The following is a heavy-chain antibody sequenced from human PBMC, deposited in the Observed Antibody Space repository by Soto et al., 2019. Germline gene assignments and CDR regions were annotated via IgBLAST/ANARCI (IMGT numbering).Heavy chain of an antibody. Sequence: ASVKVSCKASGYTFTSYGISWVRQAPGQGLEWMGWISAYNGNTNYAQKLQGRVTMTTDTSTSTAYMELRSLRYDDTAVYYCAREYFTIFGVVIRDYYYYGMDVWGQGTTVTVSS. CDR3: AREYFTIFGVVIRDYYYYGMDV. D-gene: IGHD3-3*01. J-gene: IGHJ6*02. CDR2: ISAYNGNT. V-gene: IGHV1-18*04. CDR1: GYTFTSYG.